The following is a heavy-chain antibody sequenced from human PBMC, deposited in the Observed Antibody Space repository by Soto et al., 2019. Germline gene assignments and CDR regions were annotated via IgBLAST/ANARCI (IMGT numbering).Heavy chain of an antibody. D-gene: IGHD2-15*01. CDR3: ARDRSYCSGGSCYPSWFDP. V-gene: IGHV1-3*01. CDR2: INAGNGNT. J-gene: IGHJ5*02. CDR1: GYTFTSYA. Sequence: ASVKVSCKASGYTFTSYAMHWVRHAPGQRLEWMGWINAGNGNTKYSQKFQGRVTITRDTSASTAYMELSSLRSEDTAVYYCARDRSYCSGGSCYPSWFDPWGQGTLVTVSS.